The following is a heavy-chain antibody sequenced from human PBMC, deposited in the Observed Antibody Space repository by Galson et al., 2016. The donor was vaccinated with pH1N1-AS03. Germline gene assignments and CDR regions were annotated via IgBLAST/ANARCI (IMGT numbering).Heavy chain of an antibody. CDR1: GFTFSDYA. CDR2: ISSDASGT. D-gene: IGHD3-3*01. V-gene: IGHV3-64*01. J-gene: IGHJ4*02. CDR3: ARRLSYYEFWSGYSDY. Sequence: SLRLSCAASGFTFSDYAMHWVRQAPGKGLEYVSAISSDASGTYYANSVKGRFTISRDNSKNTVYLQMGSLRAEDMAVYYCARRLSYYEFWSGYSDYGGQGTLVTVSS.